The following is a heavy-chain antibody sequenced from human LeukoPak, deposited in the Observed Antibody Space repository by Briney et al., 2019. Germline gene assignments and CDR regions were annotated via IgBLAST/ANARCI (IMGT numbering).Heavy chain of an antibody. CDR3: ARDGDDGWFDP. CDR1: GGSISSGGYY. CDR2: IYYSGST. D-gene: IGHD7-27*01. Sequence: SETLSLTCTVSGGSISSGGYYWSWLRQHPGKGLEWIGYIYYSGSTYYNPSLKSRVTISVDTSKNQFSLKLSSVTAADTAVYYCARDGDDGWFDPWGQGTLVTVSS. V-gene: IGHV4-31*03. J-gene: IGHJ5*02.